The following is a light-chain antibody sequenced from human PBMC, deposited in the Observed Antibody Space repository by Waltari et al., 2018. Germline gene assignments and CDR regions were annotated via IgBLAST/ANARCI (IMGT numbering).Light chain of an antibody. J-gene: IGLJ2*01. CDR1: SLRSYY. CDR3: HSRDASGVAGS. Sequence: SSELTQDPAVSAAMGQTVRITCQGDSLRSYYASWYQQRPGQAPILVMYDKNNRPSGVPDRFSGSSSHNTASLTITGAQAEDEASYYCHSRDASGVAGSFGGGTKLTVL. V-gene: IGLV3-19*01. CDR2: DKN.